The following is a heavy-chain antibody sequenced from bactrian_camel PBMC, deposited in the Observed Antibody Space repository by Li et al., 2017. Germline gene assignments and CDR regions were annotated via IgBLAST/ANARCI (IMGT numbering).Heavy chain of an antibody. V-gene: IGHV3S53*01. CDR1: GDIISTYC. Sequence: HVQLVESGGGSAQTGGSLTLSCAVSGDIISTYCMAWFRQAPGKEREGVAEVDDDGRTVYEEPVKGRFTISKDNAKNLLYLQMSRLTPDDTAMYYCAAERGDSCSFYTDAVSDDWSYWGHGTQVTVS. J-gene: IGHJ4*01. CDR2: VDDDGRT. D-gene: IGHD2*01. CDR3: AAERGDSCSFYTDAVSDDWSY.